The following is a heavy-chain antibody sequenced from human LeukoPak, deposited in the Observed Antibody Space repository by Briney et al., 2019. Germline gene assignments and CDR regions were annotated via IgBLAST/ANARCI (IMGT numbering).Heavy chain of an antibody. D-gene: IGHD6-19*01. J-gene: IGHJ4*02. V-gene: IGHV3-11*06. Sequence: PGGSLRLSCAASGFTFSDYYMSWIRQAPGKGLEWASYISSSSSYTNYADPVKGRFTISRDNAKNSLYLQMNSLRAEDTAVYYCARPLRYSSGWETTYDYWGQGTLVTVSS. CDR3: ARPLRYSSGWETTYDY. CDR1: GFTFSDYY. CDR2: ISSSSSYT.